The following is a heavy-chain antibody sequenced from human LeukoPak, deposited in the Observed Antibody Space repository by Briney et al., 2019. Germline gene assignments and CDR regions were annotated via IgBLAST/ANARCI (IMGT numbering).Heavy chain of an antibody. D-gene: IGHD2-2*01. CDR3: ASGRLACGSTNCHLNWFDP. CDR2: ISYDGSNK. CDR1: GFTFSSYG. J-gene: IGHJ5*02. V-gene: IGHV3-30*03. Sequence: PGRSLRLSCAASGFTFSSYGMHWVRQAPGKGLEWVAVISYDGSNKYYADSVKGRFTISRDNSKNTLYLQMNSLRAEDTAVYYCASGRLACGSTNCHLNWFDPWGQGTLVTVSS.